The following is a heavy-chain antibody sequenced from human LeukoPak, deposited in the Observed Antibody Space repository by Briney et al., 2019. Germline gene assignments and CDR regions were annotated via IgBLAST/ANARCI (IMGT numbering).Heavy chain of an antibody. D-gene: IGHD1-26*01. Sequence: GGSLRLSCAASGFILSTHGMHWVRQAPGKGREWVAGMWYDGSREDYADSVKGRFTISRDMSKNTLNLQMNSLRVEDTAMFYCARDLSFGSLDFRGQGTLVTVSS. CDR3: ARDLSFGSLDF. CDR2: MWYDGSRE. V-gene: IGHV3-33*01. J-gene: IGHJ4*02. CDR1: GFILSTHG.